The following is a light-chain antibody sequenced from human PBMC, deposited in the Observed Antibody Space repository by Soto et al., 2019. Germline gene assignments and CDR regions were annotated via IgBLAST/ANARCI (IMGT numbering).Light chain of an antibody. CDR3: QQRSNWPPIT. CDR1: QSVRSSY. Sequence: EIVLTQSLGTLSLTQGERATLSCRASQSVRSSYLAWYQQKPGQAPRLLIYGASSRATGIPDRFSGSGSGTDFTLTISRLEPEDFAVYYCQQRSNWPPITFGQGTRLEV. V-gene: IGKV3D-20*02. CDR2: GAS. J-gene: IGKJ5*01.